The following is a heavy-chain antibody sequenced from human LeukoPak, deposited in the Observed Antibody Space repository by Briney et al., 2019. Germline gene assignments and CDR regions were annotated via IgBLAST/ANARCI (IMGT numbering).Heavy chain of an antibody. CDR3: ARGAGSGYYSGYYYYYYMDV. V-gene: IGHV1-69*05. J-gene: IGHJ6*03. CDR1: GGTFISYA. Sequence: SSVTVSFKSSGGTFISYAISWVRQAPGQGLEWMGGIIPIFGTANYAQKFQGRVTITTDESTSTAYMELSSLRSEDTAVYYCARGAGSGYYSGYYYYYYMDVWGKGTTVTVSS. CDR2: IIPIFGTA. D-gene: IGHD3-3*01.